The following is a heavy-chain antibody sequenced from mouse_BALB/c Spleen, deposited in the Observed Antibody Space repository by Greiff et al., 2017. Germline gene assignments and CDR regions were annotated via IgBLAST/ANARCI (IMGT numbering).Heavy chain of an antibody. CDR2: ISSGSSTI. Sequence: DVKLVESGGGLVQPGGSRKLSCAASGFTFSSFGMHWVRQAPEKGLEWVAYISSGSSTIYYADTVKGRFTISRDNPKNTLFLQMTSLRSEDTAMYYCARDYGYPYYAMDYWGQGPSVTVPS. CDR3: ARDYGYPYYAMDY. D-gene: IGHD1-2*01. J-gene: IGHJ4*01. CDR1: GFTFSSFG. V-gene: IGHV5-17*02.